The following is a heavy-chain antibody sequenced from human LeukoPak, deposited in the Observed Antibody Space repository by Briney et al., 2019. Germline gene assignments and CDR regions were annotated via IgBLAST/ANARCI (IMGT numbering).Heavy chain of an antibody. CDR3: ATWVTVVYAFDI. CDR1: GASISSYY. CDR2: MDNSGST. D-gene: IGHD2-15*01. V-gene: IGHV4-59*01. J-gene: IGHJ3*02. Sequence: ASETLSLTCTVSGASISSYYWNWLRQPPVKGLEWIGYMDNSGSTNYNPSLKSRVTISADTSKNQFSLRLSSVTAADTAVYYCATWVTVVYAFDIWGQGTMVTVSS.